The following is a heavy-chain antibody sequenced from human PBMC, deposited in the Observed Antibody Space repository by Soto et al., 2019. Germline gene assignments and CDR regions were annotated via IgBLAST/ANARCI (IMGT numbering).Heavy chain of an antibody. V-gene: IGHV2-5*02. J-gene: IGHJ4*02. CDR1: GFSLSTSAVG. Sequence: SGPTLVNPTQTLTLTCTFSGFSLSTSAVGVGWIRQPPGKALEWLALIYWDDDKRYSPSLKSRLTITKDTSKNQVVLTMNSLNTEDTAVYYCTRSGIGSLKLDSWGQGTLVTVS. CDR3: TRSGIGSLKLDS. D-gene: IGHD3-10*01. CDR2: IYWDDDK.